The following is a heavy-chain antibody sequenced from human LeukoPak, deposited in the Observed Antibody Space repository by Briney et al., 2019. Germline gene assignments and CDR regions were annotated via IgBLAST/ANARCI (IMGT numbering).Heavy chain of an antibody. J-gene: IGHJ3*02. CDR2: IYHSGST. V-gene: IGHV4-38-2*02. D-gene: IGHD3-22*01. CDR1: GYSISSGYY. Sequence: SETLSLTCTVSGYSISSGYYWGWIRQPPGKGLEWIGSIYHSGSTYYNPSLKIRVTISVDTSKNQFSLKLSSVTAADTAVYYCARDFRSYDSSGYYSAFDIWGQGTMVTVSS. CDR3: ARDFRSYDSSGYYSAFDI.